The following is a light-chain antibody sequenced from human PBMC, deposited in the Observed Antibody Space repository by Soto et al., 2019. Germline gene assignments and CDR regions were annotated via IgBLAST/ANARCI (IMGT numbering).Light chain of an antibody. Sequence: DIQMTQSPSTLSASVGDRVTITCRASQSISSWLAWYLQKPGKAPKLLIYDASSLESGVPSRFSGSGSGTEFTLTISSLQPDDFATYYCQQYNSYSPLTFGGGTKVEIK. CDR1: QSISSW. J-gene: IGKJ4*01. CDR3: QQYNSYSPLT. CDR2: DAS. V-gene: IGKV1-5*01.